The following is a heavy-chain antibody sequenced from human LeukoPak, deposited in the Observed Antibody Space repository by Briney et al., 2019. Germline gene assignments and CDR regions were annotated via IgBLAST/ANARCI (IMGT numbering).Heavy chain of an antibody. Sequence: PGGSLRLSCAASGFTFDDYTMHWVRQAPGKGLEWVSLISWDGGSTYYADSVKGRFTISRDNSKNSLYLQMNSLRTEDTALYYCAKGLLRYYNYGMDVWGQGTTVTVSS. CDR3: AKGLLRYYNYGMDV. CDR2: ISWDGGST. J-gene: IGHJ6*02. D-gene: IGHD1-14*01. V-gene: IGHV3-43*01. CDR1: GFTFDDYT.